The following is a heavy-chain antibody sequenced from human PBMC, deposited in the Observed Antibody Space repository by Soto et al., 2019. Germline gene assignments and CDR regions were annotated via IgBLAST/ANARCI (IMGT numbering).Heavy chain of an antibody. CDR3: ARDRGSWDDGGAFFYY. D-gene: IGHD2-15*01. Sequence: EVQLGESGGGLVQPGGSLRLSCAVSGFIVNNNYMSWVRQAPGKRMEWVAVIYSDGGGGTTYYAASVRGRFTISRDNSKNTLYLQMNSLRAEDTAVYYCARDRGSWDDGGAFFYYWGQGTLVTVSS. J-gene: IGHJ4*02. V-gene: IGHV3-66*01. CDR2: IYSDGGGGTT. CDR1: GFIVNNNY.